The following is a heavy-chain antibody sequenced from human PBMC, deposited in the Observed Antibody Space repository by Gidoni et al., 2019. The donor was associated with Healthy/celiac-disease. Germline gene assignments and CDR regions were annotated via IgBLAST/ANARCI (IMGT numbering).Heavy chain of an antibody. Sequence: QVQLVESGGGVVQPGRSLRLSCAASGFTFSSYAMHWVRQAPGKGLEWVAVISYDGSNKYYADSVKGRFTISRDNSKNTLYLQMNSLRAEDTAVYYCARGQGPGLDYWGQGTLVTVSS. V-gene: IGHV3-30-3*01. J-gene: IGHJ4*02. D-gene: IGHD1-1*01. CDR3: ARGQGPGLDY. CDR1: GFTFSSYA. CDR2: ISYDGSNK.